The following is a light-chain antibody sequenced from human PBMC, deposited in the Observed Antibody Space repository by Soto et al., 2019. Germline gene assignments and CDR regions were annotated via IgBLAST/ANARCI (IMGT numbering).Light chain of an antibody. CDR2: DDT. CDR1: SSAVGVFNY. CDR3: CSYAGSYTLV. V-gene: IGLV2-11*01. Sequence: QSALTQPRSVSGSPGQSVTISCTGTSSAVGVFNYVSWYQQHPGKAPKLMIYDDTKRPSGVPDRFSGSKSGNTASLTISGLQAEDEADYYCCSYAGSYTLVFGGGTKLTVL. J-gene: IGLJ2*01.